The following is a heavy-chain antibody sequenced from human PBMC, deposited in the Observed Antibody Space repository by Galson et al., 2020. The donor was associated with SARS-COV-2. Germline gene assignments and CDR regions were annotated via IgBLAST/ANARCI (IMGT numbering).Heavy chain of an antibody. V-gene: IGHV1-2*02. CDR2: INPKSGST. CDR3: AKDRHDFWSVIVGVTPHYFDC. Sequence: ASVKVSCTTSGYTFGDYDIHWVRQAPGQGLEWMGWINPKSGSTKSAQKFQDRITMARDTSINTAYMELSRLRFDDTAVYYCAKDRHDFWSVIVGVTPHYFDCWGQGTLVTVSA. D-gene: IGHD3-3*01. J-gene: IGHJ4*02. CDR1: GYTFGDYD.